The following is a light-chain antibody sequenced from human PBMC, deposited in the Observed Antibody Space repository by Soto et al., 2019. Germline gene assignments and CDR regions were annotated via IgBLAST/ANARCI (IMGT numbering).Light chain of an antibody. J-gene: IGKJ4*01. CDR3: QQANTFPLT. CDR2: AAS. CDR1: QDIVGW. Sequence: DIQMTQSPSSVSASVGDRVTITCRASQDIVGWLAWHQQKPGKAPTLLIYAASSLHSGVPSRFSGSRSGTEFTLTLSSLQPEDFATYYCQQANTFPLTFGGGTKVEIK. V-gene: IGKV1D-12*01.